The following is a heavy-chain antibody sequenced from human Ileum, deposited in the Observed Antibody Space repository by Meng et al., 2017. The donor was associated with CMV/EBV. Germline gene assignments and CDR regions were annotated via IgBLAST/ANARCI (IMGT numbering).Heavy chain of an antibody. CDR3: ARAYSSPWYTSNWGFDY. V-gene: IGHV4-39*07. D-gene: IGHD6-19*01. J-gene: IGHJ4*02. CDR2: IYYSGAT. CDR1: SCSIRSRSYT. Sequence: GHGLLKPSRITFPTCPVSSCSIRSRSYTWGWIRQPPGKGLEWIGNIYYSGATFYNQSLKSRVTISIDTSENQFSLNLSSVTAADTAVYYCARAYSSPWYTSNWGFDYWGLGTLVTVSS.